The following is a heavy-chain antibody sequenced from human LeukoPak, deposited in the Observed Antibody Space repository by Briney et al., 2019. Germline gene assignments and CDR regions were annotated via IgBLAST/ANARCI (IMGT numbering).Heavy chain of an antibody. CDR1: GFTFSTYE. CDR2: ISGSGSSI. D-gene: IGHD3-22*01. J-gene: IGHJ5*02. Sequence: GGSLRLSCAASGFTFSTYEMNWVRQAPRKGLEWVSYISGSGSSIYYADSVKGRFTISRDNAKNSLYLQMNSLRADDTAVYYCTRDAVVVVGPGFDLWGQGTLVTVSS. CDR3: TRDAVVVVGPGFDL. V-gene: IGHV3-48*03.